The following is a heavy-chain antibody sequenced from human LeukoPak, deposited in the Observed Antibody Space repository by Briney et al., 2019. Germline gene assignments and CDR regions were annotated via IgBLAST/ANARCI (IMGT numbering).Heavy chain of an antibody. J-gene: IGHJ3*02. CDR3: AKPSIAAAGTHAFDI. CDR1: GGSISSYY. D-gene: IGHD6-13*01. CDR2: IYYSGST. Sequence: SETLSLTCTVSGGSISSYYWSWLRQPPGKGPEWIGYIYYSGSTNYNPSLKSRVTISVDTSKNQYSLKLSSGTAADTAVYYCAKPSIAAAGTHAFDIWGQGTMVTVSS. V-gene: IGHV4-59*08.